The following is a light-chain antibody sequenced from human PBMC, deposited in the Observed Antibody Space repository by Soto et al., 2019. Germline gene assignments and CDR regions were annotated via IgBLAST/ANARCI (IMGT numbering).Light chain of an antibody. CDR1: RSVSSY. Sequence: EVVLTQSPATLSLSPGERATLSCRASRSVSSYLAWYQQKPGQAPRLLXYDTSNRVTDIPTRFSGSGSGTDFTITISSLEPEDFATYYCQHYNSYSEAFGQGTKVDIK. CDR2: DTS. CDR3: QHYNSYSEA. V-gene: IGKV3-11*01. J-gene: IGKJ1*01.